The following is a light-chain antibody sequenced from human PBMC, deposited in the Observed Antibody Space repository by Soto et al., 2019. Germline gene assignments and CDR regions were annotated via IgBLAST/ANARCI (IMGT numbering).Light chain of an antibody. J-gene: IGLJ2*01. V-gene: IGLV2-14*01. CDR1: SGDIGDYKY. CDR3: SSYTSTNFVI. CDR2: DVS. Sequence: QSALTQPASVSGSPGQSITICCTGSSGDIGDYKYVSWYKQHPGKASKLMIYDVSNRPSGVSNRFSASKSGNTASLTISGLQAEDEADYYCSSYTSTNFVIFGGGTKLTVL.